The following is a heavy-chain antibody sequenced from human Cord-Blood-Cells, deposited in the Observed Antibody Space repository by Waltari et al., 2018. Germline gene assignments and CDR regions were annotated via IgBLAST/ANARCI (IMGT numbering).Heavy chain of an antibody. V-gene: IGHV1-69*02. CDR2: IIPILGIA. D-gene: IGHD4-17*01. Sequence: QVQLVQSGAEVQKTGSSVKVSCTASGGTFSSYTISWVRQAPGQGLEWMGRIIPILGIANYAQKFQGRVTITADKSTSTAYMELSSLRSEDTAVYYCARVNGDYNWFDPWGQGTLVTVSS. J-gene: IGHJ5*02. CDR1: GGTFSSYT. CDR3: ARVNGDYNWFDP.